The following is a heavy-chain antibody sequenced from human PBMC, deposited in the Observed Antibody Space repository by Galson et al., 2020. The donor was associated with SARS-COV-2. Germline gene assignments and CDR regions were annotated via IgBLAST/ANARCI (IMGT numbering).Heavy chain of an antibody. J-gene: IGHJ5*02. CDR2: IWYDGSNK. V-gene: IGHV3-33*01. CDR3: AREGITMIGGNWFDP. Sequence: GGSLRLSCAASGFTFSSYGMHWVRQAPGKGLEWVAVIWYDGSNKYYADSVKGRFTISRDNSKNTLYLQMNSLRAEDTAVYYCAREGITMIGGNWFDPWGQGTLVTVSS. D-gene: IGHD3-22*01. CDR1: GFTFSSYG.